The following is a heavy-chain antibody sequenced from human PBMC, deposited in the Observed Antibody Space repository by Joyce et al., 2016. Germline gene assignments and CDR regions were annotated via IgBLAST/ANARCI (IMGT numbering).Heavy chain of an antibody. J-gene: IGHJ4*02. CDR1: GDSVNSDYF. CDR2: IYYSGRT. V-gene: IGHV4-61*01. Sequence: QVQLQESGPGLVKPSETLSLTCSVSGDSVNSDYFWTWVRQPPGKGLEWIGYIYYSGRTNYNPSLKSRVTISLDTSNNQFSLRLSSVTAADTAVYYCATHDGYTYGNLDFWGQGILVTVSS. CDR3: ATHDGYTYGNLDF. D-gene: IGHD5-18*01.